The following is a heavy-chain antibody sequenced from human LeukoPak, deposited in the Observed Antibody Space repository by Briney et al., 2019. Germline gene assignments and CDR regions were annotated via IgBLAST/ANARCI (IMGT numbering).Heavy chain of an antibody. D-gene: IGHD3-10*01. J-gene: IGHJ3*02. CDR2: INPNSGGT. V-gene: IGHV1-2*02. Sequence: ASVKVSCKASGGTFDTFAISWVRQAPGQGLEWMGWINPNSGGTNYAQRFQGRVTMTRDTSISTAYMELSRLRSDDTAVYYCARANRGITMVRGVIMNAFDIWGQGTMVTVSS. CDR1: GGTFDTFA. CDR3: ARANRGITMVRGVIMNAFDI.